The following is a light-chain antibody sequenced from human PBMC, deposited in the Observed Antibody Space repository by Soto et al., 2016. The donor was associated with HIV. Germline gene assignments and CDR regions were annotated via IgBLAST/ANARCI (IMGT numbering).Light chain of an antibody. CDR1: QSVSVW. Sequence: LSASIGDRVTITRRASQSVSVWLAWYQQKPGKAPNLLIFKTSTLEIGVPSRFSGSGSGTDFTLTLSSVQPDDVGTYYCQQYNTVPWTFGQGTKLEMK. CDR3: QQYNTVPWT. CDR2: KTS. V-gene: IGKV1-5*03. J-gene: IGKJ1*01.